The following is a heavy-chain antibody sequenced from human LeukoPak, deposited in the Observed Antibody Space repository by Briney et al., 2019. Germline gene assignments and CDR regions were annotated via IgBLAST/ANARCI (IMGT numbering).Heavy chain of an antibody. CDR1: GYTFTGYY. D-gene: IGHD3-10*01. V-gene: IGHV1-2*02. J-gene: IGHJ4*02. CDR2: INPNSGGT. Sequence: ASVRVSCKASGYTFTGYYMHWVRQAPGQGLEWMGWINPNSGGTNYAQKFQGRVTMTRDTSISTAYMELSRLRSDDTGVYYCARELLKSSLQYYYGSGSSGYWGQGTLVTVSS. CDR3: ARELLKSSLQYYYGSGSSGY.